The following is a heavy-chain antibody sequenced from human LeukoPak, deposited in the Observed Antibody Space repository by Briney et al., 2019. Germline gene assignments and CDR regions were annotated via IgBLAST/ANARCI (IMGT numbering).Heavy chain of an antibody. CDR3: ARNANYYDSSGDFDY. CDR1: GFTFSSYA. D-gene: IGHD3-22*01. V-gene: IGHV3-48*01. J-gene: IGHJ4*02. Sequence: PGGSLRLSCAASGFTFSSYAMSWVRQAPGKGLEWVSYISSSSSTIYYADSVKGRFTISRDNAKNSLYLQMNSLRAEDTAVYYCARNANYYDSSGDFDYWGQGTLVTVSS. CDR2: ISSSSSTI.